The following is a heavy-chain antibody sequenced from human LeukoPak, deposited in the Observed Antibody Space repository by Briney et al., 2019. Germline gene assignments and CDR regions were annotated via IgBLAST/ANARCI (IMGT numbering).Heavy chain of an antibody. D-gene: IGHD3-10*01. CDR2: TSWNSGTI. J-gene: IGHJ4*02. Sequence: GGSLRLSCAASGFTFDDYAMHWVRQAPGKGLEWVSGTSWNSGTIGYADSVKGRFTISRDNAKNSLYLQMNSLRAEDMALYYCAKGPAHYYDSYYFDYWGQGTLVTVSS. CDR1: GFTFDDYA. V-gene: IGHV3-9*03. CDR3: AKGPAHYYDSYYFDY.